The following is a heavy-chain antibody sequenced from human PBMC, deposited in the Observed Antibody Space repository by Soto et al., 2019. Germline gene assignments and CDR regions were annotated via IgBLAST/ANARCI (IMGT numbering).Heavy chain of an antibody. CDR1: GFIFTNYA. Sequence: PGGSLRLSCAASGFIFTNYAMNWVRQAPGKGLEWVSVIGGRGNSAYYADSVQGRFTISRDNAKNTLSLQMSSLTADDSAICYCLREGRGSFDFWGRGTMVTVSS. V-gene: IGHV3-23*01. CDR2: IGGRGNSA. CDR3: LREGRGSFDF. J-gene: IGHJ3*01. D-gene: IGHD5-12*01.